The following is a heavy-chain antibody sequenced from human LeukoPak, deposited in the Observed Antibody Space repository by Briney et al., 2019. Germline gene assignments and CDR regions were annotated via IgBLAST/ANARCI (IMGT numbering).Heavy chain of an antibody. D-gene: IGHD5-18*01. Sequence: GGSLRLSCAASGFTFSSYAMSWVRQAPGKGLEWVGRIKSKTDGGTTDYAAPVKGRFTISRDDSKNTLYLQMNSLKTEDTAVYYCTTDLERYSYGLTPDYWGQGTLVTVSS. CDR2: IKSKTDGGTT. J-gene: IGHJ4*02. V-gene: IGHV3-15*01. CDR3: TTDLERYSYGLTPDY. CDR1: GFTFSSYA.